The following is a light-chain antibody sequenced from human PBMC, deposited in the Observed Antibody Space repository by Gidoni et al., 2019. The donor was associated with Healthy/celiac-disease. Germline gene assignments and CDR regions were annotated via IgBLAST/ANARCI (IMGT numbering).Light chain of an antibody. CDR3: NSRDSSGNHLNWV. CDR1: SLRSYY. V-gene: IGLV3-19*01. Sequence: SSELTQDPAVSVALGQTVRITCQGDSLRSYYASWYQQKPGQAPVLVIYGKNNRPSGIPDRFSGSSSGNTASLTIPGAQAEDEAAYYCNSRDSSGNHLNWVFGGGTKLTVL. CDR2: GKN. J-gene: IGLJ3*02.